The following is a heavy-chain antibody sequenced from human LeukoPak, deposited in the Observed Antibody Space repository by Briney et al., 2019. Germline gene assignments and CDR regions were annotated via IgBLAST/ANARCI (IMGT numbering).Heavy chain of an antibody. V-gene: IGHV3-23*01. D-gene: IGHD6-19*01. J-gene: IGHJ4*02. CDR1: GFTFSSYA. CDR3: AKQAYSSGWWLDY. CDR2: ISGSGGST. Sequence: PGGSLRLSCAASGFTFSSYAMSWVRQAPGKGLEWVSSISGSGGSTYYTDSVKGRFTISRDNSKNTLYLQMNSLRAEDTAVYYCAKQAYSSGWWLDYWGQGTLVTVSS.